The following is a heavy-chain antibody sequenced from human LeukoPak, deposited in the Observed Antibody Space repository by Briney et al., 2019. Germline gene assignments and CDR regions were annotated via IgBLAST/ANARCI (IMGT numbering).Heavy chain of an antibody. CDR1: GFTFSSYG. CDR3: ARDLSGIAGYTYGRRIDY. J-gene: IGHJ4*02. Sequence: GGSLRLSCAASGFTFSSYGMSWVRQAPGKGLEWVSAISGSGGSTYYADSVKGRFTISRDNSKNTLYLQMNSLRAEDTAVYYCARDLSGIAGYTYGRRIDYWGQGTLVTVSS. CDR2: ISGSGGST. D-gene: IGHD5-18*01. V-gene: IGHV3-23*01.